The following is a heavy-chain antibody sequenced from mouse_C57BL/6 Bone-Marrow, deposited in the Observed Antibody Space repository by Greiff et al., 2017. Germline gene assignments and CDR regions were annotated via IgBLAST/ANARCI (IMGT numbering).Heavy chain of an antibody. Sequence: QVQLQQSGAELARPGASVKLSCKASGYTFTSYGISWVKQRTGQGLEWIGEIYPRSGNTYYNEKFKGKATLTADKSSSTAYMELRSLTSEDSAVYFCARNYGSSYWYFDVWGTGTTVTVSS. V-gene: IGHV1-81*01. CDR3: ARNYGSSYWYFDV. CDR1: GYTFTSYG. CDR2: IYPRSGNT. J-gene: IGHJ1*03. D-gene: IGHD1-1*01.